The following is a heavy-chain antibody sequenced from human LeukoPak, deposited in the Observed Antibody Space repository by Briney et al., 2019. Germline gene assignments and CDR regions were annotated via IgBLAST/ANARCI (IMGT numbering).Heavy chain of an antibody. CDR1: GVTFCSYV. CDR2: ISSIGSTI. Sequence: PGGSPRLSCAASGVTFCSYVMNSLRPAPGKGLEWVSYISSIGSTIYYADSVKGGFTISRDNAKNSLYLQMNSLRAEDTAVYYCASLVVMGHYVDYWGQGTLVTVSS. CDR3: ASLVVMGHYVDY. V-gene: IGHV3-48*03. J-gene: IGHJ4*02. D-gene: IGHD2-15*01.